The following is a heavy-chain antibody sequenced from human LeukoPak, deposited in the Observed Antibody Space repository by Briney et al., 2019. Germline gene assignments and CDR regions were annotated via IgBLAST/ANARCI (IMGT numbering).Heavy chain of an antibody. J-gene: IGHJ4*02. Sequence: GGSLRLSCSASGFILRSHAMHWVRQAPGKGLEYVSRISDNGGSTYYADSVKGRFTISRDNSKDTLYLQMSSLRAVDTAVYYCVKDNEAGGSPFDRWGQGTLVTVSS. CDR3: VKDNEAGGSPFDR. V-gene: IGHV3-64D*06. CDR2: ISDNGGST. D-gene: IGHD1-1*01. CDR1: GFILRSHA.